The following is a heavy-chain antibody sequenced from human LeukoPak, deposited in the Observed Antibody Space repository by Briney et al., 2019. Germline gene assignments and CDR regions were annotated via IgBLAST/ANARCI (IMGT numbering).Heavy chain of an antibody. J-gene: IGHJ4*02. CDR2: IWYDGSNK. Sequence: GRSLRLSCAASEFTFSSYGMHWVRQAPGKGLEWVAVIWYDGSNKYYADSVKGRFTISRDNSKNTLYLQMNSLRAEDTAVYYCARVKKQWLALFDYWGQGTLVTVSS. CDR1: EFTFSSYG. CDR3: ARVKKQWLALFDY. D-gene: IGHD6-19*01. V-gene: IGHV3-33*01.